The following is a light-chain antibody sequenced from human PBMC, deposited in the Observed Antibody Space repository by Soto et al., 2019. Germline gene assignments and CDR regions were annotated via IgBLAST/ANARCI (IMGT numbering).Light chain of an antibody. CDR3: KQYKSYSERT. V-gene: IGKV1-5*03. J-gene: IGKJ1*01. CDR2: KAS. CDR1: QSISRW. Sequence: DIQMTQSPSTLSASVGDRVTITSRASQSISRWLAWYQQKPGKAPKLLISKASSLDSGVPSRLRGSRSETEFTLTISCLQPDDFATYYCKQYKSYSERTFGEGTKAEIK.